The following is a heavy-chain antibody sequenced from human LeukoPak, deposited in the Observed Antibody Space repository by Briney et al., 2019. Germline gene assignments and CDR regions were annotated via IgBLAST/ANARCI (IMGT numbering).Heavy chain of an antibody. J-gene: IGHJ4*02. V-gene: IGHV4-59*12. CDR1: GGSISSYY. D-gene: IGHD6-13*01. Sequence: PSETLSLTCTVSGGSISSYYWSWIRQPPGKGLEWIGYIYYSGSTNYNPSLKSRVTISVDTSKNQFSLKLSSVTAADTAVYYCARLRGIAAAIFWGQGTLVTVSS. CDR2: IYYSGST. CDR3: ARLRGIAAAIF.